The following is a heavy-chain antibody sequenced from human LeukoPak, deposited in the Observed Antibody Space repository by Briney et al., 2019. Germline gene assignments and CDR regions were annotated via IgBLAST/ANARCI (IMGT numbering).Heavy chain of an antibody. V-gene: IGHV4-39*07. J-gene: IGHJ5*02. D-gene: IGHD6-19*01. CDR2: IYYSGSP. CDR1: GGPISRSSDY. Sequence: SDTLSLICTVSGGPISRSSDYWGWIRQPPGKGLEWIGRIYYSGSPYYNPSLKSRVTISVDTSKNQFSLKLSSVTAADTAVYYCARGVGEVAGVGGVKFDPWGQGTLVTVSS. CDR3: ARGVGEVAGVGGVKFDP.